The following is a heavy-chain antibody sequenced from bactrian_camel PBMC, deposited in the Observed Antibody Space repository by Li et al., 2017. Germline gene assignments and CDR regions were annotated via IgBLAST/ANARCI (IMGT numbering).Heavy chain of an antibody. CDR2: ISSDGAA. Sequence: CAASAFTLGTYCMAWFRQSPGKEREVVAVISSDGAAVYTESAKGRFNMSQDNAKNTNNLQMSRLQPEDTALYFCALPKGLVCDLFFFKQRTAYE. D-gene: IGHD1*01. CDR1: AFTLGTYC. V-gene: IGHV3S55*01.